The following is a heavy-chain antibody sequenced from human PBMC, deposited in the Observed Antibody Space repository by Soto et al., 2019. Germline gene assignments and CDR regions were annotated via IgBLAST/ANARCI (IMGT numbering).Heavy chain of an antibody. V-gene: IGHV4-34*01. CDR3: ARGETGRITIFGVVRNHYYYYMDV. Sequence: SETLSLTCAVYGGSFSGYYWSWIRQPPGKGLEWIGEINHSGSTNYNPSLKSRVTISVDTSKNQFSLKLSSVTAADTAVYYCARGETGRITIFGVVRNHYYYYMDVWGKGTTVTVSS. J-gene: IGHJ6*03. D-gene: IGHD3-3*01. CDR2: INHSGST. CDR1: GGSFSGYY.